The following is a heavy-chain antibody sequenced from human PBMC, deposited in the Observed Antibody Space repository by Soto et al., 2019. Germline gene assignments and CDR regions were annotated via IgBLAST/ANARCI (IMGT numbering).Heavy chain of an antibody. CDR2: ISSSSSYI. Sequence: GGSLKLGCAACGLSLWSYRMNGFRQTPGKGLEWVSSISSSSSYIYYADSVKGRFTISRDNAKNSLYLQMNSLRAEDTAVYYCARDFRAAALDYYYYSYGMDVWGQGTTVTVSS. CDR1: GLSLWSYR. V-gene: IGHV3-21*01. CDR3: ARDFRAAALDYYYYSYGMDV. D-gene: IGHD2-2*01. J-gene: IGHJ6*02.